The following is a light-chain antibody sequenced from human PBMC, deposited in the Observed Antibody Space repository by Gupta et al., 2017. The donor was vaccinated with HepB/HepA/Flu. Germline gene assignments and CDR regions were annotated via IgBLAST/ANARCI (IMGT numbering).Light chain of an antibody. CDR3: QQRSNGHLTWT. CDR1: QSVSSY. Sequence: IVLSQSPSTLSLSPGERATLSCRARQSVSSYLDWYQQKPGQAPRPLIYDASNRANGSPARCSGSGDGTEDTNTISSREQEDCGGYYCQQRSNGHLTWTFGQGTKVEIK. J-gene: IGKJ1*01. V-gene: IGKV3-11*01. CDR2: DAS.